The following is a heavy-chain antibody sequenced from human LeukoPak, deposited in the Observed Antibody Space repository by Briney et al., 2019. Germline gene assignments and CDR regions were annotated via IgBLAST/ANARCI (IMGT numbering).Heavy chain of an antibody. V-gene: IGHV3-11*04. CDR1: GFRFSDYY. CDR3: ARCGGRGYSYGYPSYYYYMDV. J-gene: IGHJ6*03. Sequence: GGSLRLSCAASGFRFSDYYMSWIRQAPGKGMEWVSHISSSGRTIYYADSVKGRFTTSRDNAKSSLYLQMNSLRAEDTAVYYCARCGGRGYSYGYPSYYYYMDVWGKGTTVTVSS. CDR2: ISSSGRTI. D-gene: IGHD5-18*01.